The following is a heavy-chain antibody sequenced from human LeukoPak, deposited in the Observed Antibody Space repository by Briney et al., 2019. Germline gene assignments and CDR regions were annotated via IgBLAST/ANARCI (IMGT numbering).Heavy chain of an antibody. V-gene: IGHV3-48*04. D-gene: IGHD5-12*01. CDR2: IDSSTRTI. CDR1: GFTFSTYS. CDR3: ARDHNGYPLDAFDI. Sequence: RTGGSLRLSCAASGFTFSTYSMNWVRQAPGKGLEWISFIDSSTRTIFYADSVKGRFTISRDNAKNSLYLQMNSLRAEDTAVYYCARDHNGYPLDAFDIWGQGTMVTVSS. J-gene: IGHJ3*02.